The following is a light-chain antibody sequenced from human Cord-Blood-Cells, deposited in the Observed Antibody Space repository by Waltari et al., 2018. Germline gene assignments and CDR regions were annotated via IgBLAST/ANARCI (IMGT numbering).Light chain of an antibody. CDR1: SGSIASNY. J-gene: IGLJ3*02. CDR2: EDN. Sequence: NFMLTQPHSVSESPGKTVTISCTGSSGSIASNYVQWYQQRPGSAPTTVIYEDNQRPSGVPDRFSGSIDSSSNSAFLTISGLKTEDEADYYCQSYDSSIWVFGGGTKLTVL. V-gene: IGLV6-57*02. CDR3: QSYDSSIWV.